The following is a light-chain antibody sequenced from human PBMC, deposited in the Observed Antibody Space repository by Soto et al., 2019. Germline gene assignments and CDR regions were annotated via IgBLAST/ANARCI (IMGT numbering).Light chain of an antibody. J-gene: IGKJ4*01. Sequence: EIVMTQSPATLSVSPGERATLSCRASQSVNNNLAWYQQKPGQAPRLLIYGASARATGIPARFSGSGSGTEFTHTISSLQSEDFAVYDGQQYNNWPPTFGGGTEVEIK. CDR3: QQYNNWPPT. CDR2: GAS. V-gene: IGKV3-15*01. CDR1: QSVNNN.